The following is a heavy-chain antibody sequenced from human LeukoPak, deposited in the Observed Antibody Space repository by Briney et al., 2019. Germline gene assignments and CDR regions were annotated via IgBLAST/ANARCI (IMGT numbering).Heavy chain of an antibody. CDR1: GGSFSGYY. Sequence: SETLSLTCAVYGGSFSGYYWSWIRQPPGKGLEWIGEINHSGSTNYNPSLKSRVTISVDTSKNQFSLKLSSVTAEDTAVYYCAKIGFFYYDSSGLDYWGQGTLVTVSS. CDR2: INHSGST. V-gene: IGHV4-34*01. D-gene: IGHD3-22*01. J-gene: IGHJ4*02. CDR3: AKIGFFYYDSSGLDY.